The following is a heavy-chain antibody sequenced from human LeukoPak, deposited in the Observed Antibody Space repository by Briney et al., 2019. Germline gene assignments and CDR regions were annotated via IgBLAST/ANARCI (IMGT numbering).Heavy chain of an antibody. Sequence: ASVKVSCKASGYTFTSYAMHWVRQAPGQRLEWMGWINAGNGNTKYSQKFQGRVTITRDTSASTAYMELSSLRSEDTAVYYCARDYSGRHAFDIWGQGTMVTVSS. D-gene: IGHD6-19*01. V-gene: IGHV1-3*01. CDR2: INAGNGNT. CDR3: ARDYSGRHAFDI. J-gene: IGHJ3*02. CDR1: GYTFTSYA.